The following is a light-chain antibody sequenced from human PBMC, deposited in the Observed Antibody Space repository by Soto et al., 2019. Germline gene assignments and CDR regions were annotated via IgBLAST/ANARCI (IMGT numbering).Light chain of an antibody. V-gene: IGKV1-5*03. Sequence: DIPMTQSPSTLSASVGDRVTITCRASQSISSWLAWYQQKPGKAPKLLIYKASTLESGVPSRFSGSGSGTEFTLTISSLQPDDFATYYCLQYNGYRTFGQGTKVEFK. CDR2: KAS. CDR1: QSISSW. CDR3: LQYNGYRT. J-gene: IGKJ1*01.